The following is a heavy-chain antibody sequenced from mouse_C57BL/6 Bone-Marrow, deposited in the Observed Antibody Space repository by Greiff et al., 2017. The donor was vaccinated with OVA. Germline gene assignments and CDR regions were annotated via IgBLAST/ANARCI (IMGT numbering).Heavy chain of an antibody. V-gene: IGHV5-12*01. Sequence: EVQLVESGGGLVQPGGSLKLSCAASGFTFSDYYMYWVRQTPEKRLEWVAYISNGGGSTYYPDTVKGRVTISRDNAKNTLYLQMSRLKSEETARYFCARGRLWFAYGGQGTRVTVTA. CDR3: ARGRLWFAY. J-gene: IGHJ3*01. CDR1: GFTFSDYY. CDR2: ISNGGGST.